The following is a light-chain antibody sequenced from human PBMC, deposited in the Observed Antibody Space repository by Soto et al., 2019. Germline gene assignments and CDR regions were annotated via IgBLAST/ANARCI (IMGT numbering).Light chain of an antibody. CDR1: QGISNY. CDR2: AAS. V-gene: IGKV1-27*01. J-gene: IGKJ3*01. Sequence: DIQMTQSPSSLSASVGDRVTITCRASQGISNYLAWYQQKPGKVPKLLIYAASTLQSGVPSRFSGSGSGTDFTITIRGLQNEDVATSYCQKYNSAPRTFGPGTKVDIK. CDR3: QKYNSAPRT.